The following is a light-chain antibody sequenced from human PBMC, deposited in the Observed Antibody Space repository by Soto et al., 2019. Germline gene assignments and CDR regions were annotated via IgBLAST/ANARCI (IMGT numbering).Light chain of an antibody. V-gene: IGKV3-20*01. CDR1: QRLSASD. CDR3: QQYGSSPLIT. CDR2: GVS. Sequence: EIVLTQSPGTLSLSRGQRGTLSCRASQRLSASDIAWYQQKPGQAPKFLIYGVSSRATGIPDRFSGSGSGTDFTLTISRLEPEDFAVYHCQQYGSSPLITFGQGTRLENK. J-gene: IGKJ5*01.